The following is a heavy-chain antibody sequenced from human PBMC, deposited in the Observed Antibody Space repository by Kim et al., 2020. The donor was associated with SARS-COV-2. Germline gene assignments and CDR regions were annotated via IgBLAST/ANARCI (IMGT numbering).Heavy chain of an antibody. Sequence: SETLSLTCAVYGGSFSGYYWSWIRQPPGKGLEWIGEINHSGSTNYNPSLKSRVTISVDTSKNQFSLKLSSVTAADTAVYYCARGLLRYFDWLTYFDYWGQGTLVTVSS. CDR1: GGSFSGYY. D-gene: IGHD3-9*01. V-gene: IGHV4-34*01. CDR2: INHSGST. CDR3: ARGLLRYFDWLTYFDY. J-gene: IGHJ4*02.